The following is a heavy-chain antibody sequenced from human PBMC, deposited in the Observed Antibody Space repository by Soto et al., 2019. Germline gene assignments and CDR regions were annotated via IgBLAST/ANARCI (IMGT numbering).Heavy chain of an antibody. J-gene: IGHJ4*02. V-gene: IGHV3-33*01. Sequence: QVQLVESGGGVVQPGRSLRLSCAASGFTFSSYGMHWVRQAPGKGLEWVAVIWYDGSNKYYADSVKGRFTISRDNSKNTLYLQRNSLRAEDTAVYYCAREENGDYDYWGQGTLVTVSS. CDR2: IWYDGSNK. CDR3: AREENGDYDY. CDR1: GFTFSSYG. D-gene: IGHD4-17*01.